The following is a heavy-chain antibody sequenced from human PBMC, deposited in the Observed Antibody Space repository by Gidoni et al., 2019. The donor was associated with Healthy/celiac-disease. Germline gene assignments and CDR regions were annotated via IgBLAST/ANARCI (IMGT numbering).Heavy chain of an antibody. D-gene: IGHD3-9*01. CDR2: IIAILGIA. Sequence: QVQLVQSGAGVKKPGSSVNVSCTPSGRTFISYAITWVRLAPGQGLEWLGSIIAILGIANYAQKCQGRVTITADKSTSTAYMELSSLRSEDTGVYYGARGEANYGILTGYYVLEYYYGMDVWGQGTTVTVSS. J-gene: IGHJ6*02. CDR1: GRTFISYA. V-gene: IGHV1-69*04. CDR3: ARGEANYGILTGYYVLEYYYGMDV.